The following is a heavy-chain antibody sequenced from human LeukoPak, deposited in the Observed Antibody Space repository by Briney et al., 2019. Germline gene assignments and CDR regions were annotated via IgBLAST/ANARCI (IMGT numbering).Heavy chain of an antibody. CDR2: IYYSGSI. CDR1: GGSISSSSYY. CDR3: ARQRLAGASWYCSGGSCYRVFDY. Sequence: SETLSLTCTVSGGSISSSSYYWGWIRQPPGKGLEWIASIYYSGSIYYNPSLKSRVTISVDTSKNQFSLKLSSVTAADTAVYYCARQRLAGASWYCSGGSCYRVFDYWGQGTLVTVSS. V-gene: IGHV4-39*01. J-gene: IGHJ4*02. D-gene: IGHD2-15*01.